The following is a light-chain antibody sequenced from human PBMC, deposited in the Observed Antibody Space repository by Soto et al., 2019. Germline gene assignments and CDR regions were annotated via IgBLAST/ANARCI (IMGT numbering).Light chain of an antibody. J-gene: IGKJ4*01. CDR3: QQYGSFSPIT. CDR2: DAS. Sequence: IQMTQSPSTLSASVGDRVAITCRASRSISNWLAWYQQRPGMAPKLLIFDASILQSGVPSRFSGSGSGTEFTLSISRLQTDDFATYYCQQYGSFSPITFGGGTKV. CDR1: RSISNW. V-gene: IGKV1-5*01.